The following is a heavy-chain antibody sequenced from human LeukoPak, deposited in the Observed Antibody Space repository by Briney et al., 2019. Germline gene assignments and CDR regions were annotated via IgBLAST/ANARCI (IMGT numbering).Heavy chain of an antibody. CDR3: ARGIYVGRQYSSGYYSQYFDY. CDR1: GGTFSSYA. Sequence: ASVKVSCKASGGTFSSYAISWVRQAPGQGLEWMGGIIPIFGTANYAQKFQGRVTITADESTSTAYMELSSLRSEDTAVYYCARGIYVGRQYSSGYYSQYFDYWGQGTLVTSPQ. V-gene: IGHV1-69*13. CDR2: IIPIFGTA. J-gene: IGHJ4*02. D-gene: IGHD3-22*01.